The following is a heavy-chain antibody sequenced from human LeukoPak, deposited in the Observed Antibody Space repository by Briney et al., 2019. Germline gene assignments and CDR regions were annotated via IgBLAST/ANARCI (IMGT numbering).Heavy chain of an antibody. CDR2: IYYSGST. J-gene: IGHJ4*02. CDR3: ASHEIYNYGDRSEDY. CDR1: GGSISSYY. Sequence: SETLSLTCTVSGGSISSYYWSWLRQPPGKGLEWIGYIYYSGSTNYNPSLKSRVTISVDTSKNQFSLKLSSVTAADTAVYYCASHEIYNYGDRSEDYWGQGTLVTVSS. V-gene: IGHV4-59*01. D-gene: IGHD5-18*01.